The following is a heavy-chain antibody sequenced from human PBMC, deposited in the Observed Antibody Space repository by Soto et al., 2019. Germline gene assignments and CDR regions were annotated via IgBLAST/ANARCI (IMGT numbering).Heavy chain of an antibody. CDR3: AKDNLWKYQLLRPGYFDY. CDR2: ISWNSGSI. Sequence: EVQLVESGGGLVQPGRSLRLSCAASGFTFDDYAMHWVRQAPGKGLVWVSGISWNSGSIGYADSVKGRFTISRDNAKNSLYLQMNSLRAEDTALYYCAKDNLWKYQLLRPGYFDYWGQGTLVTVSS. J-gene: IGHJ4*02. V-gene: IGHV3-9*01. CDR1: GFTFDDYA. D-gene: IGHD2-2*01.